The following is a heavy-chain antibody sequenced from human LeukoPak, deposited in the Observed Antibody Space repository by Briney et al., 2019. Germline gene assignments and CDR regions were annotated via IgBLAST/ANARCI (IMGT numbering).Heavy chain of an antibody. CDR3: ATLNKPGWFDP. CDR2: IFYNGNT. J-gene: IGHJ5*02. D-gene: IGHD1-14*01. V-gene: IGHV4-39*07. Sequence: SETLSLTCTVSGGSVATDTYYWAWIRQPPGKGLEWIANIFYNGNTYYNSSPKSRATISIDTSKNQFSLKLISVTAADMAVYYCATLNKPGWFDPWGQGTLVTVSS. CDR1: GGSVATDTYY.